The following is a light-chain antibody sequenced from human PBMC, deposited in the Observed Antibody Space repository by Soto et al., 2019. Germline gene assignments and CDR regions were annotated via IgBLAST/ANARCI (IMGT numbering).Light chain of an antibody. CDR2: EVT. V-gene: IGLV2-8*01. CDR3: SAYTSRSTLV. Sequence: QSVLTQPPSASGSPGQSVTISCTGTSRDVGGYDCVSWYQQHPDKAPKLLIYEVTKRPSGVPDRFSGSKSGNTASLTVSGLQPEDEADYYCSAYTSRSTLVFGGGTKLTVL. J-gene: IGLJ2*01. CDR1: SRDVGGYDC.